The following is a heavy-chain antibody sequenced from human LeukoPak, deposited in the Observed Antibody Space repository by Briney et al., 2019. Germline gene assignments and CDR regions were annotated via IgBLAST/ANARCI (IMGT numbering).Heavy chain of an antibody. CDR1: GFYFYTYG. Sequence: GGSLRLSSAASGFYFYTYGMHWVRQAPGEGLEWVTAISKDGADKYYADSVKGRFTISRDNSKNTVYLQMNSLRPEDTAVYYCAKNDISGYYADFWGQGTLVIVSS. CDR3: AKNDISGYYADF. D-gene: IGHD3-22*01. J-gene: IGHJ4*02. V-gene: IGHV3-30*18. CDR2: ISKDGADK.